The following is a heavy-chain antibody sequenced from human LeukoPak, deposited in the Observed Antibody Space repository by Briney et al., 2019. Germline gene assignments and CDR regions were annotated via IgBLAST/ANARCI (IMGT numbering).Heavy chain of an antibody. D-gene: IGHD6-6*01. Sequence: SETLSLTCAVYGESFSGYNWNWIRQPPGKGLEWIGEINHSGSTNYNPSLKSRVTISVDTSKNQFSLKLSPVTAADTAVYYCARGWYSSSSYYFDYWGQGTLVTVSS. J-gene: IGHJ4*02. CDR2: INHSGST. V-gene: IGHV4-34*01. CDR1: GESFSGYN. CDR3: ARGWYSSSSYYFDY.